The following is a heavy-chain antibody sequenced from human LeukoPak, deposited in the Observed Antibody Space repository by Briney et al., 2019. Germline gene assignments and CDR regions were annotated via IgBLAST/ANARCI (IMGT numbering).Heavy chain of an antibody. CDR1: GFTFSSYA. Sequence: GSLRLSCAASGFTFSSYAMSWVRQAPGKGLEWVSAISGSGGSTYYADSVKGRFTISRDNSKNTLYLQMNSLRAEDTAVYYCAKVRTKWELLRRVSQSFDYWGQGTLVTVSS. J-gene: IGHJ4*02. CDR2: ISGSGGST. CDR3: AKVRTKWELLRRVSQSFDY. D-gene: IGHD1-26*01. V-gene: IGHV3-23*01.